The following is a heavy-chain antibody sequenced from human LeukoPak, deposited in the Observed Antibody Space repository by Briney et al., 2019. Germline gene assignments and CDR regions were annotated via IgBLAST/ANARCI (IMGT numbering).Heavy chain of an antibody. D-gene: IGHD3-9*01. CDR3: TKERRRDDILTGSFSD. CDR1: GFTFSSYS. CDR2: ISSSGSYI. V-gene: IGHV3-21*01. J-gene: IGHJ4*02. Sequence: GGSLRLSCAASGFTFSSYSMNWVRQAPGKGLEWVSSISSSGSYIYYADSVKGRFTISRDNAKNSLYLQMNSLRAEDTAVYYCTKERRRDDILTGSFSDWGQGILVTVSS.